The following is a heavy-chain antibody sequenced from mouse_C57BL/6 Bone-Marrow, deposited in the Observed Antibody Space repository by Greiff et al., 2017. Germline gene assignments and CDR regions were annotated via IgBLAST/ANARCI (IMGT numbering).Heavy chain of an antibody. CDR2: ISNGGGST. Sequence: DVHLVESGGGLVQPGGSLKLSCAASGFTFSDYYMYWVRQTPEKRLEWVAYISNGGGSTYYPDTVKGRIPLSRDNAKNTLYLQMSRLKSEDTAMYYCARHGGDYSNFWFAYWGQGTLVTVSA. V-gene: IGHV5-12*01. J-gene: IGHJ3*01. CDR1: GFTFSDYY. D-gene: IGHD2-5*01. CDR3: ARHGGDYSNFWFAY.